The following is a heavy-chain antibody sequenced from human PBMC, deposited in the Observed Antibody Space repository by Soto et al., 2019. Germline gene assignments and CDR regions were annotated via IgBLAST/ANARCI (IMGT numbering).Heavy chain of an antibody. D-gene: IGHD2-15*01. CDR2: VSYTGRA. Sequence: PSETLSLTCTVSGGSVNRGSYYWSWIRQPPGKGLEWIGYVSYTGRAKYNPSLTSRVTISADTSKNQFSLMLTSVTAADTGVYYCARARWYDAFDVWGQGTVVTVSS. J-gene: IGHJ3*01. CDR1: GGSVNRGSYY. V-gene: IGHV4-61*01. CDR3: ARARWYDAFDV.